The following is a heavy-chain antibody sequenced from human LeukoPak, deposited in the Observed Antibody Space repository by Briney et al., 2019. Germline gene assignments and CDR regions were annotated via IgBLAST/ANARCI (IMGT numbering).Heavy chain of an antibody. CDR3: ARDRSPHTPMVPFDY. V-gene: IGHV3-23*01. Sequence: WGSLRLSCAASGFTFSSYAMSWVRQAPGKGLEWVSIVSGSGGSTNYADSVKGRFTISRDNSKNTLYLQMNSLRAEDTAVYYCARDRSPHTPMVPFDYWGQGTLVTVSS. D-gene: IGHD5-18*01. CDR2: VSGSGGST. CDR1: GFTFSSYA. J-gene: IGHJ4*02.